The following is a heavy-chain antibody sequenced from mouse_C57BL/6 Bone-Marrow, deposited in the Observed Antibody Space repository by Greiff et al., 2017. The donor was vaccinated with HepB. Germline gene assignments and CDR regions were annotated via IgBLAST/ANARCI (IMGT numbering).Heavy chain of an antibody. CDR2: IHPNSGST. CDR1: GYTFTSYW. Sequence: QVQLQQPGAELVKPGASVKLSCKASGYTFTSYWMHWVKQRPGQGLEWIGMIHPNSGSTNYNEKFKSKATLTVDKSSSTAYMQLSSLTSEDSAVYYCARLTTVASYYFDYWGQGTTLTVSS. D-gene: IGHD1-1*01. CDR3: ARLTTVASYYFDY. J-gene: IGHJ2*01. V-gene: IGHV1-64*01.